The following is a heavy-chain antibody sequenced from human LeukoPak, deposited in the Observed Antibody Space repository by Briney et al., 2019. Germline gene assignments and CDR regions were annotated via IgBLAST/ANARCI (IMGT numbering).Heavy chain of an antibody. J-gene: IGHJ4*02. CDR1: GFTFSSYG. V-gene: IGHV3-30*02. Sequence: GGSLRLSCAASGFTFSSYGMHWVRQAPGKGLEWVAFIRYDGSNKYYADSVKGRFTISRDNSKNTLYLQMNSLRAEDTAVYYCAKDPRTPFTYYDFWSGYYSDYWGQGTLVTASS. CDR3: AKDPRTPFTYYDFWSGYYSDY. D-gene: IGHD3-3*01. CDR2: IRYDGSNK.